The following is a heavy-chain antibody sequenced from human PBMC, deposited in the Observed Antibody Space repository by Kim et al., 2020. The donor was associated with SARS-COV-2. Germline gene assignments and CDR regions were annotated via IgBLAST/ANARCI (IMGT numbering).Heavy chain of an antibody. Sequence: GGSLRLSCVASGFTFSSYDMSWVRQAPGKGLEWVSGISGTGHSTYYADSVKGRFTISRDNSKNTVYLQMNSLRAEDTAVYYCAGPRYYFDYWGQGTLVTV. J-gene: IGHJ4*02. D-gene: IGHD1-20*01. CDR2: ISGTGHST. CDR1: GFTFSSYD. V-gene: IGHV3-23*01. CDR3: AGPRYYFDY.